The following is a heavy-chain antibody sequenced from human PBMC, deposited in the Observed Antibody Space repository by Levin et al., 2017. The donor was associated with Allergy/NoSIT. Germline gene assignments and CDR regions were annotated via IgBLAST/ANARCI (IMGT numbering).Heavy chain of an antibody. CDR1: GGTFSSYT. CDR2: IIPILGIA. V-gene: IGHV1-69*04. J-gene: IGHJ4*02. D-gene: IGHD2-15*01. CDR3: AREDRADCSGGSCYDY. Sequence: SVKVSCKASGGTFSSYTISWVRQAPGQGLEWMGRIIPILGIANYAQKFQGRVTITADKSTSTAYMELSSLRSEDTAVYYCAREDRADCSGGSCYDYWGQGTLVTVSS.